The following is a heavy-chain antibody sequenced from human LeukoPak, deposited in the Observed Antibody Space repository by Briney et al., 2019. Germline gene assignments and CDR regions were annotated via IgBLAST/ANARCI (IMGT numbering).Heavy chain of an antibody. J-gene: IGHJ4*02. CDR1: GYTFTSYG. D-gene: IGHD4-23*01. V-gene: IGHV1-18*01. Sequence: ASVKVSCKASGYTFTSYGISWVRQAPGQGLEWMGWISAYNGNTNYAQKLQGRVTMTTDTSTSTAYMELRSLRSDDTAVYYCARDPAPNYGGHFGYWGQGTLVTVSS. CDR3: ARDPAPNYGGHFGY. CDR2: ISAYNGNT.